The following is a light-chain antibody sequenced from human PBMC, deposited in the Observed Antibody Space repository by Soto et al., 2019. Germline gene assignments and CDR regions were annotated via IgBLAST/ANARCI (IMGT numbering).Light chain of an antibody. CDR2: AAS. CDR3: QKCKVAPFT. V-gene: IGKV1-27*01. J-gene: IGKJ4*01. Sequence: ILMTQSPSSLSAFVVYRVTITCRASQDIANFLASYQQKPGKVPKLLIYAASTLQSGVPSRFSGSGSGTDFTLTISSLQPEDVATYYCQKCKVAPFTFGGGTKVDIK. CDR1: QDIANF.